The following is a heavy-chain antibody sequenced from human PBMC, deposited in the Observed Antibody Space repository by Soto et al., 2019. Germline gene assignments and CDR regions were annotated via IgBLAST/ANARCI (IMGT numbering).Heavy chain of an antibody. CDR3: ARGGDSSGYLHAFDI. CDR2: INASNGNT. D-gene: IGHD3-22*01. Sequence: ASVKVSCKASGYTFTSYAMHWVRQAPGQRLEWMGRINASNGNTRYAQKFQGRVTMTRDTSTSTVYMELSSLRSEDTAVYYCARGGDSSGYLHAFDIWGQGTMVTVSS. CDR1: GYTFTSYA. J-gene: IGHJ3*02. V-gene: IGHV1-3*01.